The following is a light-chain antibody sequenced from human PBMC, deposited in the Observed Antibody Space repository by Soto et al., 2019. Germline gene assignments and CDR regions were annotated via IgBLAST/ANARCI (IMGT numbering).Light chain of an antibody. Sequence: EIVMTQSSATLSVSPGERATLSCRASQSVTSNLAWYQQKPDQAPRLLIYGASTRATGIPARFSGSGSGTEFTLTISSLQSEDFAVYYCQQYNNWPWTFGHGTKVDIK. CDR3: QQYNNWPWT. CDR1: QSVTSN. CDR2: GAS. V-gene: IGKV3-15*01. J-gene: IGKJ1*01.